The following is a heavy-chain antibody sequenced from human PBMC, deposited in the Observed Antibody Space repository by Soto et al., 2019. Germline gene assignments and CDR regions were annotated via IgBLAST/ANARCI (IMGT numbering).Heavy chain of an antibody. D-gene: IGHD4-17*01. CDR2: IKSKTDGGTT. CDR3: TTDPYGYGDYVPFDY. CDR1: SVSNAW. V-gene: IGHV3-15*07. J-gene: IGHJ4*02. Sequence: SVSNAWMNWVRQAPGKGLEWVGRIKSKTDGGTTDYAAPVKGRFTISRDDSKNTLYLQMNSLKTEDTAVYYCTTDPYGYGDYVPFDYWGQGTLVTVSS.